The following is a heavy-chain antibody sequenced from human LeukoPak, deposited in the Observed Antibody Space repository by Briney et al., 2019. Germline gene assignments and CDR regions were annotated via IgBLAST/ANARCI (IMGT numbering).Heavy chain of an antibody. CDR2: IKQDGSEK. J-gene: IGHJ4*02. D-gene: IGHD4-11*01. CDR1: GFTFSSYW. Sequence: RGSLRLSCAASGFTFSSYWMSWVRQAPGKGLEWVANIKQDGSEKYYVDSVKGRFTISRDNAKNSLYLQMNSLRAEDTAVYYCAKSPSQTTVTTIYRYWGQGTLVTVSS. CDR3: AKSPSQTTVTTIYRY. V-gene: IGHV3-7*01.